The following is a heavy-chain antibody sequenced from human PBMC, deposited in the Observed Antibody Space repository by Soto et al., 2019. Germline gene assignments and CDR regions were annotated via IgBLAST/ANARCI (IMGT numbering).Heavy chain of an antibody. CDR1: GGSISSCY. V-gene: IGHV4-59*01. D-gene: IGHD4-17*01. CDR3: ARVHDYGDYVTTFDI. Sequence: PSETLSLTCTVSGGSISSCYWSWIRQPPGEGLEWIGYIYYSGSTNYNPSLKSRVTISGDTSKNQFSLKLSSVTAADTAVYYCARVHDYGDYVTTFDIWGQGTMVTVSS. J-gene: IGHJ3*02. CDR2: IYYSGST.